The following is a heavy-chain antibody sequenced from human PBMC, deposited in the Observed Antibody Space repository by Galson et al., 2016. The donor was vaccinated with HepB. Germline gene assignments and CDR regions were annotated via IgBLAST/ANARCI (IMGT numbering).Heavy chain of an antibody. CDR1: GYTFSSHG. CDR2: ISTYKGNT. V-gene: IGHV1-18*04. Sequence: SVKVSCKASGYTFSSHGISWVRQAPGQGLEWMGWISTYKGNTNFAQTFQGRVIMTTGTSTSTAYMELTSLSSDDTAVYYCATSYRQTTVTASLGYWGQGTLVTVSS. CDR3: ATSYRQTTVTASLGY. D-gene: IGHD4-17*01. J-gene: IGHJ4*02.